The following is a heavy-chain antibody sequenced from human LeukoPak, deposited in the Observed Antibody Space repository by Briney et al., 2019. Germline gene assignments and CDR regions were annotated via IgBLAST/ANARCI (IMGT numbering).Heavy chain of an antibody. J-gene: IGHJ4*02. CDR3: ATAGRGAAAGAWS. D-gene: IGHD6-13*01. CDR2: ISNDGSST. V-gene: IGHV3-74*01. CDR1: GFTLSRYW. Sequence: GGSLRLSCAAPGFTLSRYWMHWVRQAPGKGLVWVSRISNDGSSTNHADSVKGRFTISPDNAKDTLYLQMNSLRAEDTAVYYCATAGRGAAAGAWSWGQGTLVTVSS.